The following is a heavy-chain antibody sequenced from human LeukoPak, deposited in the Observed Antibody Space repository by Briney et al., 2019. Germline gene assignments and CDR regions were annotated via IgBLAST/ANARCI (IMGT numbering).Heavy chain of an antibody. D-gene: IGHD3-22*01. Sequence: SETLSLTCAVYGGSFSGYYWSWIRQPPGKGLEWIWEINHSGSTNYNPSLKSRVTISVDTSKNQFSLKLSSVTAADTAVYYCATAIYYDSSGYYPLDYWGQRTLVTVSS. J-gene: IGHJ4*02. V-gene: IGHV4-34*01. CDR1: GGSFSGYY. CDR3: ATAIYYDSSGYYPLDY. CDR2: INHSGST.